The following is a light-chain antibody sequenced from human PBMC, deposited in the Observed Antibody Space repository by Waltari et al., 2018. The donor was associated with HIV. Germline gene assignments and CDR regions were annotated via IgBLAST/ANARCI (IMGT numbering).Light chain of an antibody. CDR3: NSRDRSCYLHVV. Sequence: SSELTQGPAVSVALGQAVRLTRQGDSLRLYSARWSQQKPGQAPVLVIYGRNNRPSGIPARFSGSRSGNTASLTITGAQAEDEADYYCNSRDRSCYLHVVFGGGTKLTVL. CDR2: GRN. J-gene: IGLJ2*01. CDR1: SLRLYS. V-gene: IGLV3-19*01.